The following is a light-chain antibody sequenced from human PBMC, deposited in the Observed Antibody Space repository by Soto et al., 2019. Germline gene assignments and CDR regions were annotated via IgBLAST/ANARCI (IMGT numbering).Light chain of an antibody. CDR1: SPNIGAGYD. CDR3: QSYDSSLGYV. CDR2: GNS. J-gene: IGLJ1*01. Sequence: QSVLTQPPSVSGAPGQRVTISCTGSSPNIGAGYDVHWYQQLPGTVPKLLIYGNSNRPSGVPDRFSGSKSGTSASLAITGLQAEDEADYYCQSYDSSLGYVFGTGTKVTVL. V-gene: IGLV1-40*01.